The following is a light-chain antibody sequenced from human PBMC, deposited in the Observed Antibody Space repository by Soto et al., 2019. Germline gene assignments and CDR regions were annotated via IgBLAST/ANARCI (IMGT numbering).Light chain of an antibody. V-gene: IGLV2-14*01. J-gene: IGLJ1*01. CDR3: CSFTSSNTHV. CDR1: SSDVGGYIY. CDR2: EVS. Sequence: QSALTQPASVSGSPGQSITISCTGTSSDVGGYIYVSWYQQHPGKAPKLMIYEVSNRPSGVSNRFSGSKSGNTASLTISGLQAEDEADYYCCSFTSSNTHVFGTGTKVTVL.